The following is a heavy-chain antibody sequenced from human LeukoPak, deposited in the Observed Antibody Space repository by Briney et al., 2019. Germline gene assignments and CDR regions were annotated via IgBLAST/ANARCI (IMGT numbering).Heavy chain of an antibody. Sequence: PGGSLRLSCAASGFTFSSYAMSWVRQAPGKGLEWVSPIRGSGGSTYYADSVKGRFTISRDNSKNTVYLQMNSLRAVDPAVYFCAKGGTGSTDWFVPWGQGTMVTVSS. CDR2: IRGSGGST. V-gene: IGHV3-23*01. CDR3: AKGGTGSTDWFVP. J-gene: IGHJ5*02. CDR1: GFTFSSYA. D-gene: IGHD3/OR15-3a*01.